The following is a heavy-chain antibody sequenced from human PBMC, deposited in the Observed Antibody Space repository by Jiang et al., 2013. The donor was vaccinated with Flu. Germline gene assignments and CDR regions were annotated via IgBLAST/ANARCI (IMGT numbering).Heavy chain of an antibody. J-gene: IGHJ4*02. CDR3: ARDATGYGSSWYTL. D-gene: IGHD6-13*01. CDR1: GGTFSSYA. CDR2: FMPIFATT. Sequence: GAEVKKPGSSGEGRPGKASGGTFSSYAISWVRQAPGHGLEWMGGFMPIFATTNYAQKFQGRITITADESTSTAYVELHSLRSDDTAIYYCARDATGYGSSWYTLWGQGTLVTVSS. V-gene: IGHV1-69*01.